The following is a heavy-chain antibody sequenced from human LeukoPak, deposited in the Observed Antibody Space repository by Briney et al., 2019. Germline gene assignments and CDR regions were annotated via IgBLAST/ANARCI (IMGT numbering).Heavy chain of an antibody. J-gene: IGHJ6*02. V-gene: IGHV1-46*01. CDR2: INPSGGST. CDR1: GYTFTSYY. Sequence: GASVKVSCKASGYTFTSYYMHWVRQAPGQGLEWMGIINPSGGSTSYAQKFQGRVTMTRDTSTSTVYMELSSLRSEDTAVYYCARSPLDTHSPQVNYGMDVWGQGTTVTVSS. D-gene: IGHD3-9*01. CDR3: ARSPLDTHSPQVNYGMDV.